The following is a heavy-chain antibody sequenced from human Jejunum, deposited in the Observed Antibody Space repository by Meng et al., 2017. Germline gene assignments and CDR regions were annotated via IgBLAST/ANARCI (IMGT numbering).Heavy chain of an antibody. Sequence: GESLKISCLGSGYSFTTYWIGWVRQMPGKGLEWMGIIKPRDSDTRYSPSFQGQVTISVDKSITTAYLQWTSLKASDTAMYYCASANLPSYCSSGSCDMFDYLDYWGLGTLVTVSS. CDR3: ASANLPSYCSSGSCDMFDYLDY. CDR2: IKPRDSDT. V-gene: IGHV5-51*01. J-gene: IGHJ4*02. D-gene: IGHD2-2*02. CDR1: GYSFTTYW.